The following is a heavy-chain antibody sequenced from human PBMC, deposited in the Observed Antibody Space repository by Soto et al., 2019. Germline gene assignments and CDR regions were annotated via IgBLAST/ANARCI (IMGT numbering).Heavy chain of an antibody. CDR2: TYYRSKWYN. CDR1: GDSVSSNGAA. Sequence: SQTLSLTCAISGDSVSSNGAAWNWIRQSPSRGLEWLGRTYYRSKWYNNYAVSVNSRITINPDTSKNQFSLHLNSVTPEDTAVYYCARGLWSGYYSNWFDPWGQGTLVTV. J-gene: IGHJ5*02. D-gene: IGHD3-3*01. V-gene: IGHV6-1*01. CDR3: ARGLWSGYYSNWFDP.